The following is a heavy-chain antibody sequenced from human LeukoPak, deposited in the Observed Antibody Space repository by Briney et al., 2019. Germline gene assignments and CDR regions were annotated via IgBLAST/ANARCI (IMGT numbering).Heavy chain of an antibody. CDR1: GFTFSSYE. V-gene: IGHV3-48*03. CDR2: ISSSGSTI. CDR3: ARSDMITFGGVIHEGDAFDI. J-gene: IGHJ3*02. Sequence: GGSLRLSCAASGFTFSSYEMNWVRQAPGKGLEWVSYISSSGSTIYYADSVKGRFTVSRDNAKNSLYLQMNSLRAEDTAVYYCARSDMITFGGVIHEGDAFDIWGQGTMVTVSS. D-gene: IGHD3-16*02.